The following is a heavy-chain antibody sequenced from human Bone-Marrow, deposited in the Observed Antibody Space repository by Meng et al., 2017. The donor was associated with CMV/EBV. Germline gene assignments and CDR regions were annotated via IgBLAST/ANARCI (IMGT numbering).Heavy chain of an antibody. CDR3: ARDPYYYGLDV. CDR2: ISYDGSNK. CDR1: GFTFSSYA. V-gene: IGHV3-30*04. J-gene: IGHJ6*02. Sequence: GESLKISCAASGFTFSSYAMHWVRQAPGKGLEWVAVISYDGSNKYYADSVKGRFTISRDNSKNTLDLQMNSLRAEDTAVYYCARDPYYYGLDVWGQGTTDPVPS.